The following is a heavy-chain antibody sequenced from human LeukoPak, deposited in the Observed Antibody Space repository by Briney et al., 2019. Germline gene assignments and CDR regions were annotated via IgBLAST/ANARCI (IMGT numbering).Heavy chain of an antibody. CDR3: ARLWNYYVSSGYYSDYFDY. CDR2: IYPGDSDT. D-gene: IGHD3-22*01. V-gene: IGHV5-51*01. Sequence: GESLKISCQGSGYSFISYWIGWVRQMPGKGLEWMGIIYPGDSDTRYSPSFQGQVTISADKSISTAYLQWSSLKASDTAMYYCARLWNYYVSSGYYSDYFDYWGQGTLVTVSS. CDR1: GYSFISYW. J-gene: IGHJ4*02.